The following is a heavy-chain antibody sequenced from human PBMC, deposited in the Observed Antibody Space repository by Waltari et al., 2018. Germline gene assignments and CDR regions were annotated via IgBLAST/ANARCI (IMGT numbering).Heavy chain of an antibody. V-gene: IGHV1-2*02. CDR1: GYTFSDHY. D-gene: IGHD3-3*01. J-gene: IGHJ3*01. CDR2: MNPKGGAT. Sequence: QVHLVQSGAEVRKPGASVRVSCKTSGYTFSDHYIYWVRQAPGQGLERREWMNPKGGATNPAQKYQGRVTMTTDTSTNTVYMELRRLTSDDTAVYDCARDLFPNFWSGYGFDFWGQGTKVTVAS. CDR3: ARDLFPNFWSGYGFDF.